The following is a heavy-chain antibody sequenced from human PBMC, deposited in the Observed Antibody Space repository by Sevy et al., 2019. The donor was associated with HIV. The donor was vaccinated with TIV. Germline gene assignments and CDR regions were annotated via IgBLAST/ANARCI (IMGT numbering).Heavy chain of an antibody. V-gene: IGHV3-30-3*01. CDR2: ISQTYDGSKK. CDR1: GFTFGSYT. Sequence: GGSLRLSCAASGFTFGSYTLHWVLQAPGKGLEWVALISQTYDGSKKYYTDSVQGRFTISRDNSKNTLYLQMDSLRPEDTAVYYCARDNSGYFFFDYWGQGILVTVSS. D-gene: IGHD3-22*01. J-gene: IGHJ4*02. CDR3: ARDNSGYFFFDY.